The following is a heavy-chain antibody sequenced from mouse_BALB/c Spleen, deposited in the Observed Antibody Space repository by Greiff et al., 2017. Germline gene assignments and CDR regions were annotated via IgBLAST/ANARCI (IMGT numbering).Heavy chain of an antibody. CDR2: INSNGGST. CDR3: ARGHYGRAWFAY. V-gene: IGHV5-6-3*01. Sequence: EVKLVESGGGLVQPGGSLKLSCAASGFTFSSYGMSWVRQTPDKRLELVATINSNGGSTYYPDSVKGRFTISRDNAKNTLYLEMSSLRSEDTAMYYCARGHYGRAWFAYWGQGTLVTVSA. D-gene: IGHD1-1*01. J-gene: IGHJ3*01. CDR1: GFTFSSYG.